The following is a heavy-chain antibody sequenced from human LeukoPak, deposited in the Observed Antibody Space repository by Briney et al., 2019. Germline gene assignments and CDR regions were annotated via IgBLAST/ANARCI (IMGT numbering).Heavy chain of an antibody. Sequence: GGSLRLSCTASGFTFSSYAMSWVRQAPGKGLEWVSAISGSGGSTYSADSVKGRFTISRDNSKNTLYLQMNSLGAEDSAVYYCAKDGESGSYPDYWGQGTLDTVSS. CDR3: AKDGESGSYPDY. CDR2: ISGSGGST. V-gene: IGHV3-23*01. CDR1: GFTFSSYA. D-gene: IGHD1-26*01. J-gene: IGHJ4*02.